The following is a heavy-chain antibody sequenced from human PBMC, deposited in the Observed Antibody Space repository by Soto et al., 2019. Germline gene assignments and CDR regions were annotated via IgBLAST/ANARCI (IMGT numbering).Heavy chain of an antibody. Sequence: SVKVSCKASGGTFSSYAISWVRQAPGQGLEWMGGIIPIFGTANYAQKFQGRVTITADESTSTAYMELSSLRSEDTAVYFCARSVGVTTLSYLDYWGQGTLVTVTS. J-gene: IGHJ4*02. D-gene: IGHD1-26*01. CDR2: IIPIFGTA. V-gene: IGHV1-69*13. CDR3: ARSVGVTTLSYLDY. CDR1: GGTFSSYA.